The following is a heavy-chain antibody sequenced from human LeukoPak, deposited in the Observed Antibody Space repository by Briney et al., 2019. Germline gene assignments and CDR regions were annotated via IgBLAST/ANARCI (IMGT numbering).Heavy chain of an antibody. CDR2: IYYSGST. V-gene: IGHV4-31*03. Sequence: SETLSLTCTVSGGSISSGGYYWSWIRQHPGKGLEWIGYIYYSGSTYYNPSLKSRVTISVDTSKNQFSLKLSSVTAADTAVYYCARGPRSWLVKGAFDYWGQGTLVTVSS. CDR1: GGSISSGGYY. CDR3: ARGPRSWLVKGAFDY. D-gene: IGHD6-19*01. J-gene: IGHJ4*02.